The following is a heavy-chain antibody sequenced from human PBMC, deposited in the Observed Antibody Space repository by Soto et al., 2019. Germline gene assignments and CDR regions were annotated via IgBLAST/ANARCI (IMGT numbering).Heavy chain of an antibody. CDR1: GFTFSTYN. J-gene: IGHJ4*02. CDR3: ARESSSGWYFDY. Sequence: EVQLVESGGGLVKPGGSLRLSCAASGFTFSTYNMNWVRQAPGKGLEWVSSISSTITYIYYADSVKGRFTVSRDNAKNSLYLQMNGLSAGDTAVYYCARESSSGWYFDYWGQGTLVTVSS. CDR2: ISSTITYI. V-gene: IGHV3-21*01. D-gene: IGHD6-19*01.